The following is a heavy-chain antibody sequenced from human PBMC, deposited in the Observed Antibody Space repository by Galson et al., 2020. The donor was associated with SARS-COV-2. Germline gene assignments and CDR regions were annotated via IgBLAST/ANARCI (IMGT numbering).Heavy chain of an antibody. Sequence: SETLSLTCAVSGGSISSSNWWSWVRQPPGKGLEWIGEIYHSGSTNYNPSLKSRVTISVDKSKNQFSLKLSSVTAADTAVYYCARVEGHLGYCSSTSCSGAFDSWGQGTMVTVSS. D-gene: IGHD2-2*01. CDR3: ARVEGHLGYCSSTSCSGAFDS. CDR2: IYHSGST. J-gene: IGHJ3*02. CDR1: GGSISSSNW. V-gene: IGHV4-4*02.